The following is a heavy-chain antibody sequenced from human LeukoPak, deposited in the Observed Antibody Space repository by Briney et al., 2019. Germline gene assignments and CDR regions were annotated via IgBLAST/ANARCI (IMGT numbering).Heavy chain of an antibody. CDR1: GGSISNYY. CDR3: ARDSAYSSGWYDLAFDI. D-gene: IGHD6-19*01. CDR2: IYYSGST. J-gene: IGHJ3*02. Sequence: PSETLSLTCTVSGGSISNYYWSWIRQPPGKGLEWIGYIYYSGSTNYNPSLKSRVTISVDTSKNQFSLKLSSVTAADTAVYYCARDSAYSSGWYDLAFDIWGQGTMVTVSS. V-gene: IGHV4-59*01.